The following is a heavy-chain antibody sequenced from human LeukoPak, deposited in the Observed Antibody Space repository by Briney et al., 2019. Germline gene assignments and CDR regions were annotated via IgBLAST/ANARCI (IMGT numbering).Heavy chain of an antibody. V-gene: IGHV1-2*02. J-gene: IGHJ4*02. CDR3: ARDPVVYALPFDY. Sequence: ASVKVSCKASGYTFTSYGISWVRQAPGQGLEWMGWINPNSGGTNYAQKFQGRVTMARDTSISTAYMELSRLRSDDTAVYYCARDPVVYALPFDYWGQGTLVTVSS. D-gene: IGHD2-8*02. CDR1: GYTFTSYG. CDR2: INPNSGGT.